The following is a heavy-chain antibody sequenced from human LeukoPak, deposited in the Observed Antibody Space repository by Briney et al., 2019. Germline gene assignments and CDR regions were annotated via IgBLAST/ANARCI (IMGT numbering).Heavy chain of an antibody. D-gene: IGHD3-3*01. V-gene: IGHV3-30-3*01. Sequence: GGSLRLSCAASGFTFSSYAMHWVRQAPGKGLEWVAVISYDGSNKYYADSVKGRFTISRDNSKNTLYLQMNSLRAEDTAVYYCARANYDFWSGYHWGQGTQVTVSS. CDR2: ISYDGSNK. CDR1: GFTFSSYA. CDR3: ARANYDFWSGYH. J-gene: IGHJ4*02.